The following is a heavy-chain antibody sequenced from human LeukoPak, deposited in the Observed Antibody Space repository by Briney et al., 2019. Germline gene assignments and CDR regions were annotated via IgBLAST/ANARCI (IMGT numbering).Heavy chain of an antibody. CDR3: VGVINSYYYYGMDV. V-gene: IGHV3-33*01. Sequence: GGSLRLSCAASGFTFSSYGMHWVRQAPGKGLEWVAVIWYDGSNKYYADSVKGRFTISRDNSKNTLYLQMNSLRAEDTAVYYCVGVINSYYYYGMDVWGQGTTVTVSS. D-gene: IGHD3-22*01. CDR2: IWYDGSNK. J-gene: IGHJ6*02. CDR1: GFTFSSYG.